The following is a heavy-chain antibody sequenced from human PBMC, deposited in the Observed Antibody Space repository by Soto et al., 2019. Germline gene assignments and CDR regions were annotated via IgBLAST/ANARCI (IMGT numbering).Heavy chain of an antibody. CDR1: GFTFSNAW. D-gene: IGHD2-2*01. CDR3: TTDPVVPAADYYYYGMDV. CDR2: IKSKTDGGTT. V-gene: IGHV3-15*01. J-gene: IGHJ6*02. Sequence: EVQLVESGGGLVKPGGSLRLSCAASGFTFSNAWMSWVRQAPVKGLEWVGRIKSKTDGGTTDYAAPVKGRFTISRDDSKNTLYLQMNSMKTEDTAVYYYTTDPVVPAADYYYYGMDVWGQGTTVTVSS.